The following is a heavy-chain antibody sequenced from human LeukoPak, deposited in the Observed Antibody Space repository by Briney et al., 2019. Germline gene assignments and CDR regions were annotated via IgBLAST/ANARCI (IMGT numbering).Heavy chain of an antibody. V-gene: IGHV3-23*01. CDR2: SGSGGGT. D-gene: IGHD5-18*01. CDR1: GFIFGNYA. Sequence: PGGSLRLSCAASGFIFGNYAMSWVRQAPGKGLEWVSGSGSGGGTYYANSVKGRFTISRDNSNNTLYLQMNSLRAEDTAIYYCAKAHSVSAPGCFDPWGQGTLVTVSS. CDR3: AKAHSVSAPGCFDP. J-gene: IGHJ5*02.